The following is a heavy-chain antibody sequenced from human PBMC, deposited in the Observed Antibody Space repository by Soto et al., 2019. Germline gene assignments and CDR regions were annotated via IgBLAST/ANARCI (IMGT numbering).Heavy chain of an antibody. CDR2: VSGSGSST. J-gene: IGHJ4*02. CDR1: GFTFSSYA. CDR3: AKGTEYGVVLMSTFDY. D-gene: IGHD3-3*01. V-gene: IGHV3-23*01. Sequence: GGSLRLSCAASGFTFSSYAMSWVRQAPGKGLEWVSGVSGSGSSTYYADSVKGRFTISRDNSGNTLYLQMSSLSAEDTAVYYCAKGTEYGVVLMSTFDYWGQGTLVTVSS.